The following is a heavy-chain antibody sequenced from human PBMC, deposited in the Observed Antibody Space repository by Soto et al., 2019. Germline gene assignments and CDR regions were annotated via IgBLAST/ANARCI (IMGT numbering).Heavy chain of an antibody. CDR2: IYYSGST. D-gene: IGHD1-1*01. J-gene: IGHJ4*02. CDR1: GGSISSYY. CDR3: ARRYRYIFDY. Sequence: PSETLSLTCTVSGGSISSYYWSWIRQPPGKGLEWIGYIYYSGSTNYNPSLKSRVTISVDTSKNQFSLKLSSVTAADTAVYYCARRYRYIFDYWGKGTLVTVAS. V-gene: IGHV4-59*08.